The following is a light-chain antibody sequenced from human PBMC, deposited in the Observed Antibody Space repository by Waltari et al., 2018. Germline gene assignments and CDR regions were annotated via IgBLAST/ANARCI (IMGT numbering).Light chain of an antibody. CDR2: RNN. V-gene: IGLV1-47*01. J-gene: IGLJ1*01. Sequence: QSVLTQPPSASGTPEQRVTISCSGTYSNLGRNYLYWSQHLPGTAPKLLIYRNNQRPSGVPDRFSGSKYGTTASLAISGLRSEDEAIYYCASWDDSHYVFGTGTKVTVL. CDR3: ASWDDSHYV. CDR1: YSNLGRNY.